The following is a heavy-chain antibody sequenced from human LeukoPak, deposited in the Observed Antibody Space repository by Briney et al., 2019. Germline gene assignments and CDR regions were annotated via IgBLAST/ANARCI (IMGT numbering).Heavy chain of an antibody. CDR2: IYHSGST. Sequence: LETLSLTCTVSGYSITSGYYWSWIRQPPGKGLEWIGTIYHSGSTYYNPSLKSRVTISVDTSKNQFFLKLTSVTAADTAVYYCASVRGYCSSTICYRYYFDYWGQGTLVTVSS. D-gene: IGHD2-2*01. CDR1: GYSITSGYY. CDR3: ASVRGYCSSTICYRYYFDY. V-gene: IGHV4-38-2*02. J-gene: IGHJ4*02.